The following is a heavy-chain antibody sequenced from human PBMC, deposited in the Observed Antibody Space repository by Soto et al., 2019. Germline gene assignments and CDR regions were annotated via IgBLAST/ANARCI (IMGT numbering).Heavy chain of an antibody. J-gene: IGHJ6*04. CDR3: ASDRGSVWPYFGMDV. V-gene: IGHV1-46*01. D-gene: IGHD6-25*01. CDR1: GFSFSDYF. Sequence: ASVKVPCKASGFSFSDYFMHWVRQAPGQGLEWMGIINPSGDSRNYAQKFQGRVTITRDTSTSTVYMDLSSLRYEDTAVYYCASDRGSVWPYFGMDVWGKGTTVTVSS. CDR2: INPSGDSR.